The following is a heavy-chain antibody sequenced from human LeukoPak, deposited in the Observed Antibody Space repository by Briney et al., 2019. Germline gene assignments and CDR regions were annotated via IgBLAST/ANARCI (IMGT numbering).Heavy chain of an antibody. CDR2: ISSSGSTI. D-gene: IGHD6-13*01. Sequence: PGGSLRLSCAASGFTFSSYEMNWVRQAPGKGLEWVSYISSSGSTIYYADSVKGRFTISRDNAKNSLYLQMNSLRAEDTAVYYCARQTSSSWYGDNWFDPWGQGTLVTVSP. J-gene: IGHJ5*02. V-gene: IGHV3-48*03. CDR1: GFTFSSYE. CDR3: ARQTSSSWYGDNWFDP.